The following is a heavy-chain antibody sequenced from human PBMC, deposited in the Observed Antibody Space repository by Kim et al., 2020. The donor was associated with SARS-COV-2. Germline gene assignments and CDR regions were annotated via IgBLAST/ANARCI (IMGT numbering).Heavy chain of an antibody. CDR2: IWYDGSNK. CDR3: ARDNSHIVLMVYARPYGMDV. CDR1: GFTFSSYG. V-gene: IGHV3-33*01. D-gene: IGHD2-8*01. Sequence: GGSLRLSCAASGFTFSSYGMHWVRQAPGKGLEWVAVIWYDGSNKYYADSVKGRFTISRDNSKNTLYLQMNSLRAEDTAVYYCARDNSHIVLMVYARPYGMDVWGQGTTVTVSS. J-gene: IGHJ6*02.